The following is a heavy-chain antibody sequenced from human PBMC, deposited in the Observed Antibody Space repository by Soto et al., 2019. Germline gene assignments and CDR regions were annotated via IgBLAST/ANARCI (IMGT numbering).Heavy chain of an antibody. J-gene: IGHJ4*02. V-gene: IGHV3-30*18. D-gene: IGHD3-22*01. CDR1: GGTFRSYG. CDR3: AKDQSYYDSSGYHLNYFDY. CDR2: ISYDGTNK. Sequence: GGSMRLSCAASGGTFRSYGRHWVRQAPGKGLEWVAVISYDGTNKYYADSVKGRFTISRDNSKNTLYLQMNSLRAEDTAVYYCAKDQSYYDSSGYHLNYFDYWGQGTQVTVSS.